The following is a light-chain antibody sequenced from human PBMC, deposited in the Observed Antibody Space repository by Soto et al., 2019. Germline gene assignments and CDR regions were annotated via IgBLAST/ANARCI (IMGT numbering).Light chain of an antibody. CDR1: SSDVGSNNL. J-gene: IGLJ1*01. CDR2: EVS. Sequence: QSALTQPPSVSGSPGQWITISCPGTSSDVGSNNLVSWYQQHPGKAPKLMIYEVSKRPSGVSNRFSGSKSGNTASLTISGLQAEDEADYYCCSYAGSSTFYVFGTGTKVTVL. CDR3: CSYAGSSTFYV. V-gene: IGLV2-23*02.